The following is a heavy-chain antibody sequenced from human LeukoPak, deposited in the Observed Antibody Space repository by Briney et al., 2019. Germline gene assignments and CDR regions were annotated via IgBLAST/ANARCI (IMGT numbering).Heavy chain of an antibody. CDR1: GSTFTSYY. D-gene: IGHD6-13*01. CDR2: INPSGGST. CDR3: IAAAGPTFDY. Sequence: ASVKVSCKASGSTFTSYYMHWERQAPGQGLERMGIINPSGGSTSYAQKFQGRVTMTRDTSTSTVYMELSSLRSEDTAVYYCIAAAGPTFDYWGQGTLVTVSS. V-gene: IGHV1-46*01. J-gene: IGHJ4*02.